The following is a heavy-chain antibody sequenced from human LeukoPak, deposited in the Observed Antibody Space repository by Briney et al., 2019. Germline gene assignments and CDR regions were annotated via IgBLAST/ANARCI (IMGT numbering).Heavy chain of an antibody. J-gene: IGHJ5*02. CDR3: ASEHNAYERHNWFDL. CDR1: GYTFSSFY. Sequence: RRASVKVSCKASGYTFSSFYIHWVRQAPGQGLEWMGVINPSGASTSYAQNFQGRITMTRDTSTSTAYMELTSLGFDDTAVYFCASEHNAYERHNWFDLWGQGTLVTVSS. CDR2: INPSGAST. V-gene: IGHV1-46*01. D-gene: IGHD2-8*01.